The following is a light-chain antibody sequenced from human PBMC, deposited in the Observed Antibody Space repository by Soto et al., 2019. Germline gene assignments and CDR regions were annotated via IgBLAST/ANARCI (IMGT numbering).Light chain of an antibody. Sequence: SYELTQPPSVSVAPGQTARITCSGDALPKQDVYWYQEKTGQAPVVLMYKDNKRPSGIPERFSGSSSGTTVTLTISGVQAEDEADYYCQSADSSRTYPHVVFGGGTKVTVL. V-gene: IGLV3-25*02. CDR2: KDN. J-gene: IGLJ2*01. CDR1: ALPKQD. CDR3: QSADSSRTYPHVV.